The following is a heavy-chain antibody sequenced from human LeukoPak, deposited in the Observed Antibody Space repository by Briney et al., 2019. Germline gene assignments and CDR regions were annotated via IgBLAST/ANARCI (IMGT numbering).Heavy chain of an antibody. CDR1: GFTFSRYW. J-gene: IGHJ4*02. CDR2: INSDGRST. CDR3: VRGADTGYSSDS. D-gene: IGHD3-9*01. V-gene: IGHV3-74*01. Sequence: GGSLRLSCVASGFTFSRYWMHWVRQAPGKGLVWVSRINSDGRSTNYADSVKDRFSISRDNAENTLYLQMNSLRVEDTAVYYCVRGADTGYSSDSWGQGTLVTVSS.